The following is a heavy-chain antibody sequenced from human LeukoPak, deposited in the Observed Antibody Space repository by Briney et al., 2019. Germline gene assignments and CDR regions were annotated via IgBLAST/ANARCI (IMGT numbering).Heavy chain of an antibody. J-gene: IGHJ4*02. CDR3: ASDRPYYFDY. Sequence: SETLSLTCAVYGGSFSNYYWSWIRQPPGKGLEWIGEINHSGSTNYNPSLKGRVTISVDTSKNQFSLKLSSVTAADTAVYYCASDRPYYFDYWGQGTLVTVSS. V-gene: IGHV4-34*01. CDR1: GGSFSNYY. CDR2: INHSGST.